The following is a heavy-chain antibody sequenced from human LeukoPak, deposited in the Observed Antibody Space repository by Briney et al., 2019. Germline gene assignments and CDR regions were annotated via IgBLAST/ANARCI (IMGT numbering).Heavy chain of an antibody. CDR1: GYSFTSYW. CDR3: ARRYNYDSSGYQNWFDP. J-gene: IGHJ5*02. Sequence: GESLKISCKGSGYSFTSYWIGWVRQMPGKGLEWVGIIYPGDSDTRYSPSFQGQVTISADKSISTAYLQWSSLKASDTAMYYCARRYNYDSSGYQNWFDPWGQGTLVTVSS. V-gene: IGHV5-51*01. D-gene: IGHD3-22*01. CDR2: IYPGDSDT.